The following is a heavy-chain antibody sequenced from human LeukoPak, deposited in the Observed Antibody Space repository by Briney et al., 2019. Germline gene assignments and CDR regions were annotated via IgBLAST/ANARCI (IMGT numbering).Heavy chain of an antibody. J-gene: IGHJ4*02. V-gene: IGHV4-34*01. D-gene: IGHD4-17*01. CDR3: ARASADYGDYVRWDY. Sequence: SETLSLTCAVYGGSFSGYYWSWIRQPPGKGLEWIGEINHSGSTNYNPSLKSRVTISVDTSKNQFSLKLSSVTAADTAVNYCARASADYGDYVRWDYWGQGTLVTVSS. CDR1: GGSFSGYY. CDR2: INHSGST.